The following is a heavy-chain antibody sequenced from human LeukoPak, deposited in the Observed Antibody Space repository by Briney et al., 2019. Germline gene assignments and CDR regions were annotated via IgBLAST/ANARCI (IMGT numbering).Heavy chain of an antibody. CDR2: IYSDGST. CDR1: GFTVSSNY. D-gene: IGHD2-2*02. J-gene: IGHJ4*02. Sequence: GGSLRLSCAASGFTVSSNYMSWVRQAPGKGLEWVSIIYSDGSTYYADSVKGRFTISRDNSKNTLYLQMNSLRAEDTAVYYCAREDHCITTTCYNYFDYWGQGTLVTVSS. CDR3: AREDHCITTTCYNYFDY. V-gene: IGHV3-66*01.